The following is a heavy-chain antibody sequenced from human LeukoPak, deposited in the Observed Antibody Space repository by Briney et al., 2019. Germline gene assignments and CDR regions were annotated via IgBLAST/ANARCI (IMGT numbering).Heavy chain of an antibody. D-gene: IGHD6-6*01. Sequence: GGSVTLLCAPSGFTFRRYPMMCARHPPGEARECFATLSGSGGRPYYPHSVNGRLPISTDNPNNTLCLQTNSLRPEDTAVYYRAKDPQDYSSSSVLDYWGQGSLVTVSS. CDR2: LSGSGGRP. CDR3: AKDPQDYSSSSVLDY. J-gene: IGHJ4*02. CDR1: GFTFRRYP. V-gene: IGHV3-23*01.